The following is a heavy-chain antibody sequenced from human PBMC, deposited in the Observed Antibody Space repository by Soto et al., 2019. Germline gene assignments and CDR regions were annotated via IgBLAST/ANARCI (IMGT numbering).Heavy chain of an antibody. J-gene: IGHJ4*02. CDR2: IKHDGSEK. CDR1: GFTFSDFW. V-gene: IGHV3-7*01. D-gene: IGHD2-15*01. CDR3: ARGGSWGPDF. Sequence: EVQLVESGGDLVQPGGSLRLSCAASGFTFSDFWMSWVRQAPGKGLDWVANIKHDGSEKYYVDSVEGRFTISRDNTKDSLYLQMNSLRAEDTAVYYCARGGSWGPDFWAQGTLVTVSS.